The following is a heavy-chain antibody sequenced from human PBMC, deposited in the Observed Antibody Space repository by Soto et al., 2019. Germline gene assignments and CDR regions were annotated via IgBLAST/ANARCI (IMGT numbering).Heavy chain of an antibody. V-gene: IGHV4-31*03. CDR3: ARDPGYCSGGSCYVAWFDP. D-gene: IGHD2-15*01. J-gene: IGHJ5*02. CDR1: GGSISSGGYY. CDR2: IYYSGST. Sequence: QVQLQESGSGLVKPSQTLSLTCTVSGGSISSGGYYWSWIRQHPGKGLEWIGYIYYSGSTYYNPSLKSRVTISVDTSKNQFSLKLSSVAAADTAVYYCARDPGYCSGGSCYVAWFDPWGQGTLVTVSS.